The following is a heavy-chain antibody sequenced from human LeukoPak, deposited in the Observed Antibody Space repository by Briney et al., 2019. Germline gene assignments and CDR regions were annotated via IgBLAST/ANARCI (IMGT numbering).Heavy chain of an antibody. Sequence: ASVTVSCKASGYTFISYGISWVRQAPGQGLEWMGWISAYNGNTNYAQKLQGRVTMTADTSTSTAYIELRSLRSDDTAVYYCARDLCAREPAAPCYYFDYWGQGALVTVSS. CDR2: ISAYNGNT. V-gene: IGHV1-18*01. CDR3: ARDLCAREPAAPCYYFDY. J-gene: IGHJ4*02. D-gene: IGHD6-25*01. CDR1: GYTFISYG.